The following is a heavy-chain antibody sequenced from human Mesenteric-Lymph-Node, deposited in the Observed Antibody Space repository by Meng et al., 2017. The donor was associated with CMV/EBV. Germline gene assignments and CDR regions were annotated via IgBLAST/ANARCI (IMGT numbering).Heavy chain of an antibody. J-gene: IGHJ4*02. V-gene: IGHV3-72*01. D-gene: IGHD3-22*01. CDR3: ARKDSSDYSDY. CDR2: SRNKASSYTT. Sequence: GESLKISCAASGFIFSDHYMDWVRQAPGKGLEWVGRSRNKASSYTTEYAASVKGRFTISRDDSKNSLYLQMNSLKTEDTAVYYCARKDSSDYSDYWGQGTLVTVSS. CDR1: GFIFSDHY.